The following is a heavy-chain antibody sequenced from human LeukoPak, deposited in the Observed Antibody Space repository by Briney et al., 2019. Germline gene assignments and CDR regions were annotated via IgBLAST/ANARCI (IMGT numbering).Heavy chain of an antibody. CDR2: ISSSSSTI. V-gene: IGHV3-48*01. CDR1: GFTFSSYS. CDR3: AKDYGDYYYYYYMDV. D-gene: IGHD4-17*01. J-gene: IGHJ6*03. Sequence: GGSLRLSCAASGFTFSSYSMNWVRQAPGKGLEWVSYISSSSSTIYYADSVKGRFTISRDNSKNTLYLQMNSLRAEDTAVYYCAKDYGDYYYYYYMDVWGKGTTVTVSS.